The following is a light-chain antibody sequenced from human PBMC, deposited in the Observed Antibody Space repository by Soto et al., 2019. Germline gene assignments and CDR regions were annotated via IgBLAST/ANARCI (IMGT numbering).Light chain of an antibody. CDR3: CPYAGSYV. CDR2: DVS. J-gene: IGLJ1*01. Sequence: QSALTQPRSVSGSPGQTVTISCTGTSSDVGGYKYVSWYQQHPGKAPKLTIYDVSKRPSGVPDRFSGSKSGNTASLTISGLKTEDEADYYCCPYAGSYVFGTGTKVTVL. V-gene: IGLV2-11*01. CDR1: SSDVGGYKY.